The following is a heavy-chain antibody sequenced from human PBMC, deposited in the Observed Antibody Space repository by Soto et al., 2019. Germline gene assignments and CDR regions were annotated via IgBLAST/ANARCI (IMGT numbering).Heavy chain of an antibody. CDR2: IYHSGST. CDR3: ASVSASYYSGMDV. D-gene: IGHD2-21*01. Sequence: QVQLQESGPGLVKPSGTLSLTCAVSGGSISSSYWWSWFRQPPGKGLEWIGEIYHSGSTNYNTSLKSRVTTSVDKSKNHFSLKVTSVTAADTAVNYCASVSASYYSGMDVWGQGTTVNVAS. CDR1: GGSISSSYW. V-gene: IGHV4-4*02. J-gene: IGHJ6*02.